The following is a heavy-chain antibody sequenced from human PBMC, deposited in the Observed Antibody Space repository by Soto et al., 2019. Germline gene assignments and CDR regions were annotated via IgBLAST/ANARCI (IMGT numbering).Heavy chain of an antibody. CDR2: ISDYDGNT. J-gene: IGHJ6*02. V-gene: IGHV1-18*01. D-gene: IGHD3-22*01. CDR3: ARDGSSYYYAHCFYGMDD. Sequence: QVQLVQSGAEVKKPGASVRVSCKASGYKFTNHGISWVRQAPGQGPEWMGWISDYDGNTNYAQQLQGRVTMTTETSTSTAYMEVRSLRSDDTAVYYSARDGSSYYYAHCFYGMDDWGQGTTVTVSS. CDR1: GYKFTNHG.